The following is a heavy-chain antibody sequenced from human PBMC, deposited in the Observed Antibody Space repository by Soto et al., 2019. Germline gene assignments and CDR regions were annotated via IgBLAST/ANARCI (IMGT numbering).Heavy chain of an antibody. D-gene: IGHD6-13*01. V-gene: IGHV3-23*01. CDR2: ISAGGSDT. CDR3: ASVLIWFGISSCYTEGFDS. Sequence: EVQLLDSGGGWVQPGGTLRLSCVASGFVFSDYAMSWVRQAPGKGLARVSAISAGGSDTYYADSVQGRFTFSRVNSKNTLYLQVNTLRAEDTSIYYCASVLIWFGISSCYTEGFDSWGQGNLVSVSS. CDR1: GFVFSDYA. J-gene: IGHJ4*02.